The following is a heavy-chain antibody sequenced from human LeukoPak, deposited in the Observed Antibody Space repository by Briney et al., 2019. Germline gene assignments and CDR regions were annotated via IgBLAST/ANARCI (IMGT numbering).Heavy chain of an antibody. CDR3: ARDRKMATIIGDFDY. Sequence: GASVKVSCKASGNIFTNCYKQWVRQAPGQGPEWMVILNPSGGSTSYAQKFQGRVTMTRDMSTSTVYMELSSLRSEDTAVYYCARDRKMATIIGDFDYWGQGTLVTVSS. CDR1: GNIFTNCY. CDR2: LNPSGGST. D-gene: IGHD5-24*01. J-gene: IGHJ4*02. V-gene: IGHV1-46*01.